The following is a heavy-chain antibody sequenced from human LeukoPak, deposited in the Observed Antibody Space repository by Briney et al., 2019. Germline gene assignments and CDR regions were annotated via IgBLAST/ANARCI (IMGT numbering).Heavy chain of an antibody. CDR3: ARDNPSMVRGVIPYDAFDI. J-gene: IGHJ3*02. V-gene: IGHV4-39*07. CDR2: IYYSGST. D-gene: IGHD3-10*01. Sequence: SETLSLTCTVSGGSISSSSYYWGWIRQPPGKGLEWIGSIYYSGSTYYNPSLKSRVTISVDTSKDQFSLKLSSVTAADTAVYYCARDNPSMVRGVIPYDAFDIWGQGTMVTVSS. CDR1: GGSISSSSYY.